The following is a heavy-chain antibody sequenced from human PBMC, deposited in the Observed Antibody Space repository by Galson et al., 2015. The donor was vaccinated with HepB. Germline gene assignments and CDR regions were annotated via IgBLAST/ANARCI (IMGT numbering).Heavy chain of an antibody. CDR1: GFTFSSYA. Sequence: SLRLSCAASGFTFSSYAMHWVRQAPGKGLEWVAFISHAGTTEDYADSVGGRFSVSRDNSKDTLYLQMNRLRTDDTAVYWCTYSDHLETDYWGQGTLVTVSS. CDR2: ISHAGTTE. J-gene: IGHJ4*02. V-gene: IGHV3-30*04. D-gene: IGHD4-17*01. CDR3: TYSDHLETDY.